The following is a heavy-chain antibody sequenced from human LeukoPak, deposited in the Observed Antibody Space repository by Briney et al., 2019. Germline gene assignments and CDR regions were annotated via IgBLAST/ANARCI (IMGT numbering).Heavy chain of an antibody. Sequence: GGSLRLSCAASGFIFSSYWMSWARQAPGKGLEWVASIKEDGSEMYYVDSVKGRFTISRDNAKNSLYLQMNSLRAEDTAVYYCASFYSSGWEPLFDYWGQGTLVTVSS. D-gene: IGHD6-19*01. CDR1: GFIFSSYW. V-gene: IGHV3-7*01. J-gene: IGHJ4*02. CDR2: IKEDGSEM. CDR3: ASFYSSGWEPLFDY.